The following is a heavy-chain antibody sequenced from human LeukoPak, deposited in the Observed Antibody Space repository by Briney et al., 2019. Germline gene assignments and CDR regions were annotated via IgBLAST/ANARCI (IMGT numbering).Heavy chain of an antibody. Sequence: PSETLSLTCAVYGGSFSGYYWSWIRQPPGKGLEWIGEINHSGSTNYNPSLKSRVTISVDTSKNQFSLKLSSVTAADTAVYYCARGRRSSRANWFDPWSQGTLVTVSS. J-gene: IGHJ5*02. CDR3: ARGRRSSRANWFDP. V-gene: IGHV4-34*01. CDR2: INHSGST. CDR1: GGSFSGYY. D-gene: IGHD6-13*01.